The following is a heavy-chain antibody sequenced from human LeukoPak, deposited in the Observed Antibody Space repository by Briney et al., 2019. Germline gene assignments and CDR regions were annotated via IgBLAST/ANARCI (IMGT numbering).Heavy chain of an antibody. CDR2: INSDGSST. Sequence: PGGSLRLSCAASGFTFSSYWMHWVRQAPGKGLVWVSRINSDGSSTSYADSVKGRFTISRDNAKNTLYLQMNSLRAEDTAAYYCARDGDIVVVPAAIGTNWFDPWGQGTLVTVSS. D-gene: IGHD2-2*01. V-gene: IGHV3-74*01. J-gene: IGHJ5*02. CDR3: ARDGDIVVVPAAIGTNWFDP. CDR1: GFTFSSYW.